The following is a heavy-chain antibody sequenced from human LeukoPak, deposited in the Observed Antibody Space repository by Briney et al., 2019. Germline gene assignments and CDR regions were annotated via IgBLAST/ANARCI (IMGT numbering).Heavy chain of an antibody. J-gene: IGHJ4*02. V-gene: IGHV4-59*08. D-gene: IGHD3-10*01. CDR3: ATRGY. CDR2: IYNSGNN. Sequence: XPPGKGLEWVGYIYNSGNNHYNSSLKSRVTISIDTSKNQFSLKLASVTAADTAVYYCATRGYWGQGTLVAVSS.